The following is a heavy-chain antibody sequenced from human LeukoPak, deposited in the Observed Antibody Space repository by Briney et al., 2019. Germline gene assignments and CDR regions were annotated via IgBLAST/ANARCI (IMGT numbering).Heavy chain of an antibody. CDR3: AKDSGYYYDSSGPVPPYYFDY. J-gene: IGHJ4*02. CDR1: GGTFSSYA. CDR2: ISGSGGST. Sequence: ASVKVSCKASGGTFSSYAMSWVRQAPGKGLEWVSAISGSGGSTYYADSVKGRFTISRDNSKNTLYLQMNSLRAEDTAVYYCAKDSGYYYDSSGPVPPYYFDYWGQGTLVTVSS. D-gene: IGHD3-22*01. V-gene: IGHV3-23*01.